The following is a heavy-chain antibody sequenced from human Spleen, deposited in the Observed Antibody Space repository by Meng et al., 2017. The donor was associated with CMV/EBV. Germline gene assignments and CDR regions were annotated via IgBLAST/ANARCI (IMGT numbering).Heavy chain of an antibody. J-gene: IGHJ4*02. Sequence: NASGYSVTVSSIDWFRQMPGKGLQWMGTIYPGDSDIRYSPSFHGQVTISADKSISTAYLQWSSLKASDTAMYYCARLGGGNAISNFDYWGQGTLVTVSS. D-gene: IGHD2-15*01. CDR1: GYSVTVSS. CDR3: ARLGGGNAISNFDY. CDR2: IYPGDSDI. V-gene: IGHV5-51*01.